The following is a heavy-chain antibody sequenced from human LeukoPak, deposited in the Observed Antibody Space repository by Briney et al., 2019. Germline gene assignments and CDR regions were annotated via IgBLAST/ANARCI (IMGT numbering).Heavy chain of an antibody. CDR1: GYTFTSYY. J-gene: IGHJ4*02. CDR2: INPSGGST. D-gene: IGHD3-22*01. CDR3: ARTALYYYDSSGYYNFDY. V-gene: IGHV1-46*01. Sequence: ASVKVSCKASGYTFTSYYMHWVRQAPGQGLEWMGIINPSGGSTSYAQKFQGRVTMTRDTSTSTVYMELSSLRSEDTAVYYCARTALYYYDSSGYYNFDYWGQGTLVTVPS.